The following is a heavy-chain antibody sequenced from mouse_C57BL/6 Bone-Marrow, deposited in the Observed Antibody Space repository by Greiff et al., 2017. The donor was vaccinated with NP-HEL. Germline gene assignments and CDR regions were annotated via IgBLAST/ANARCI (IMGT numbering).Heavy chain of an antibody. Sequence: EVQLQESGPGLVKPSQTVSLTCTVTGISITTGHYRWSWIRQFPGDKLEWIGYIYYSGTITYNPSLTSRTTITRDTSKNQFFLEMNSLTAEDTATYYCARERPNWDVYYCDYWGQGTTLTVSS. V-gene: IGHV3-5*02. D-gene: IGHD4-1*01. CDR2: IYYSGTI. CDR3: ARERPNWDVYYCDY. J-gene: IGHJ2*01. CDR1: GISITTGHYR.